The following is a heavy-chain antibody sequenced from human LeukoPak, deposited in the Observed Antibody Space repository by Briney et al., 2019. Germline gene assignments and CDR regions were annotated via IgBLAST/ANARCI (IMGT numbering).Heavy chain of an antibody. D-gene: IGHD3-22*01. CDR1: GFTFDDYA. J-gene: IGHJ3*02. CDR3: AKDMGCYDSSGYEYAFDI. Sequence: PGGSLRLSCAASGFTFDDYAMHWVRQAPGKGLEWVSGISWNSGSIGYADSVKGRFTISRDNAKNSLYLQMNSLRAEDTALYYCAKDMGCYDSSGYEYAFDIWGQGTMVTVSS. CDR2: ISWNSGSI. V-gene: IGHV3-9*01.